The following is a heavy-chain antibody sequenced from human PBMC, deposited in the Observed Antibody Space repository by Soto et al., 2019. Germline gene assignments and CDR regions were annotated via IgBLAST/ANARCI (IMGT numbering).Heavy chain of an antibody. CDR2: VTPILSMS. J-gene: IGHJ4*02. Sequence: QVQLVQSGAEVKSAGSSVKVSCKASGDTFNFYSINWLRQAPGLGLEWGGRVTPILSMSNYAQRFQGRVTMTADKSTGTAYMELRSLRSEDTAIYYCASNYGSGYRAFDSWGQGALVTVSS. CDR3: ASNYGSGYRAFDS. D-gene: IGHD3-10*01. V-gene: IGHV1-69*02. CDR1: GDTFNFYS.